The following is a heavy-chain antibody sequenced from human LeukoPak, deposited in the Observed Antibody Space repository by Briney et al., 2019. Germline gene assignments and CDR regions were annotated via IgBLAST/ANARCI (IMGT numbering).Heavy chain of an antibody. CDR1: GYSFTSYW. CDR2: IYPGDSDT. V-gene: IGHV5-51*01. D-gene: IGHD6-6*01. CDR3: ARLPDSSSSELNYFDY. Sequence: GESLKISCKGSGYSFTSYWIGWVRQMPGKGLEWMGIIYPGDSDTRYSPSFQGQVTISADKSISTAYLQWSSLKASDTAMYYCARLPDSSSSELNYFDYWGQGTLVTVSS. J-gene: IGHJ4*02.